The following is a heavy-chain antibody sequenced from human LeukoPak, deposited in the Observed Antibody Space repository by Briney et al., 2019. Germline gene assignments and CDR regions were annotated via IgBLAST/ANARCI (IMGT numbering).Heavy chain of an antibody. CDR2: IYYSGST. J-gene: IGHJ4*02. Sequence: SETLSLTCTVSGGSISSSRYYWGWIRQPPGKGLECIGSIYYSGSTYYNPSLKSRVTISVDTSKNQFSLKLSSVTAADTAVYYCARQKERITIFGVVIPYYFDYWGQGTLVTVSS. CDR3: ARQKERITIFGVVIPYYFDY. CDR1: GGSISSSRYY. V-gene: IGHV4-39*01. D-gene: IGHD3-3*01.